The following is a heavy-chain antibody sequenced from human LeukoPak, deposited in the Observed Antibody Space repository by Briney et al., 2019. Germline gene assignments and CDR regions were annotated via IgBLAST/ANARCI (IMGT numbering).Heavy chain of an antibody. J-gene: IGHJ6*02. V-gene: IGHV3-43*02. Sequence: GRSLRLSCAASGFSFSTYGMHWVRQAPGKGLELVSRADSTGTYYADSVKGRVTISTDNNRNSLYLQMNSLTIEDTAFYYCAKDRWSSGSDSTGMEVWGQGTTVTVSS. D-gene: IGHD2-21*02. CDR1: GFSFSTYG. CDR2: ADSTGT. CDR3: AKDRWSSGSDSTGMEV.